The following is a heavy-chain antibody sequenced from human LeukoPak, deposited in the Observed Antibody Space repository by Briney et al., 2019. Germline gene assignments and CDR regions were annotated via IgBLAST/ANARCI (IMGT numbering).Heavy chain of an antibody. CDR2: VYYSGST. D-gene: IGHD3/OR15-3a*01. V-gene: IGHV4-39*07. CDR3: ARVGRTGKFQH. J-gene: IGHJ1*01. CDR1: GGSISSSSYY. Sequence: SETLSLTCTVSGGSISSSSYYWGWIRQPPGKGLEWIGSVYYSGSTYYNPSLKSRVSISVDTSKNQFSLKLSSVTAADTAVYFCARVGRTGKFQHWGQGTLVTVSS.